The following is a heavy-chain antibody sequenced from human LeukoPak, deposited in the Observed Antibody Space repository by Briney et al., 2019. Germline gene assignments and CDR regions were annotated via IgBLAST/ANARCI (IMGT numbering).Heavy chain of an antibody. V-gene: IGHV3-13*01. CDR1: GFTFSSYD. J-gene: IGHJ6*02. CDR3: ARGLAYYYDGSGPWAVGMDV. D-gene: IGHD3-22*01. CDR2: IGTAGDT. Sequence: GGSLRLSCAASGFTFSSYDMHWVRQATGKGLEWVSAIGTAGDTYYPGSVKGRFTISRENAKNSLYLQMNSLRAGDTAVYYCARGLAYYYDGSGPWAVGMDVWGQGTTVTVSS.